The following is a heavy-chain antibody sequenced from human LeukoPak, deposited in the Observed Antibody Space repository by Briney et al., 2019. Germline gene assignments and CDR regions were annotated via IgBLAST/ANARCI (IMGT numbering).Heavy chain of an antibody. CDR1: GFTFTGSW. CDR3: AKMDVG. J-gene: IGHJ4*02. Sequence: PGGSLRLSCAASGFTFTGSWMHWVRQAPGKGLVWVSRINGDGSSTSYADSVKGRFTISRDNAKNTVYLQMNSLRAEDTAVYYCAKMDVGWGQGTLVTVSS. D-gene: IGHD5-24*01. CDR2: INGDGSST. V-gene: IGHV3-74*01.